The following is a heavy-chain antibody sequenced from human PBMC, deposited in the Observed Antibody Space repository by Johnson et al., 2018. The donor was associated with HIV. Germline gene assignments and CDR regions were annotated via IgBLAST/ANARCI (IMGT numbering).Heavy chain of an antibody. J-gene: IGHJ3*02. CDR2: LRYDGTNK. CDR1: GFNFNGFG. CDR3: TTDGRYWIVGATRDAFDI. Sequence: QVQLVESGGGVVQPGGSLRLSCAASGFNFNGFGMHWVRQAPGKGLEWVAFLRYDGTNKNYGDSVKGRFTISRDNSKNTLFLQMNSLKTEDTAVYYCTTDGRYWIVGATRDAFDIWGQGTMVTVSS. D-gene: IGHD1-26*01. V-gene: IGHV3-30*02.